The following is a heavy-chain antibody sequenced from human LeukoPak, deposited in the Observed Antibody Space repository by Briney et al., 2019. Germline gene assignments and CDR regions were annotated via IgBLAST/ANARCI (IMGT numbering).Heavy chain of an antibody. CDR2: IYYSGST. Sequence: SETLSLTCTVSGGSISSYYWSWIRQPPGKGLEWIGYIYYSGSTNYNPSLKSRVTISVDTSKNQFSLKLSSVTAEDTAVYHCARVLTRYSGSYYLGYWGQGTLVTVSS. CDR3: ARVLTRYSGSYYLGY. V-gene: IGHV4-59*01. CDR1: GGSISSYY. D-gene: IGHD1-26*01. J-gene: IGHJ4*02.